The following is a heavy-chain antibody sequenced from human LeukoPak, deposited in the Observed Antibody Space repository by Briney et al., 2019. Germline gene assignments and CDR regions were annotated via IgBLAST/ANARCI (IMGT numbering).Heavy chain of an antibody. J-gene: IGHJ4*02. D-gene: IGHD1-26*01. CDR1: GDSIGSGAFY. CDR3: ARGLTGGWAAVFDY. CDR2: IYYSGNL. Sequence: SETLSLTFDVSGDSIGSGAFYWGWVRQSPERGLEWIGSIYYSGNLYNNPSLKSRVTVSIDTSKNRFSLRLKSVTAADTAVYYCARGLTGGWAAVFDYWGQGTLVTVSS. V-gene: IGHV4-39*02.